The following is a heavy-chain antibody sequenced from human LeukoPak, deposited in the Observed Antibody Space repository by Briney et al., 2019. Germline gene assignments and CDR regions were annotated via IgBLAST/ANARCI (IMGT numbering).Heavy chain of an antibody. CDR3: ASAHYGSETYYNLF. J-gene: IGHJ4*02. CDR1: GFTFNNAW. CDR2: IKSKTDGETT. Sequence: PGGSLRLSCAASGFTFNNAWMSWVRQAPGKGLEWVGRIKSKTDGETTDYAAPVKGRFTISRDDSKNTVFLQMNSLKTEDTAVYYCASAHYGSETYYNLFWGQGTLVTVSS. D-gene: IGHD3-10*01. V-gene: IGHV3-15*01.